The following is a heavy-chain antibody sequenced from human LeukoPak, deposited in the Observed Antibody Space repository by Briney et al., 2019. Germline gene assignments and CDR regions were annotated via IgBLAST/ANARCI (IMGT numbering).Heavy chain of an antibody. CDR3: ARGAGRYFDWLLYDYYYYMDV. Sequence: SEALSLTCTVSGGSISSYYWSWIRQPPGKGLEWIGYIYYSGSTNYNPSLKSRVTISVDTSKNQFSLKLSSVTAADTAVYYCARGAGRYFDWLLYDYYYYMDVWGKGTTVTISS. CDR2: IYYSGST. D-gene: IGHD3-9*01. V-gene: IGHV4-59*01. CDR1: GGSISSYY. J-gene: IGHJ6*03.